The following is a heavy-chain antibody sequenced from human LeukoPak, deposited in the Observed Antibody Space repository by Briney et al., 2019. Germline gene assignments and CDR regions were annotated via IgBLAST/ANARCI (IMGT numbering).Heavy chain of an antibody. J-gene: IGHJ5*02. D-gene: IGHD2-15*01. CDR2: IYYSGST. CDR3: ARHGYCSGGSCYLCDP. CDR1: GGSISSSSYY. Sequence: SGTLSLTCTVSGGSISSSSYYWGWIRQPPGKGLEWIGSIYYSGSTYYNPSLKSRVTISVDTSKNQFSLKLSSVTAADTAVYYCARHGYCSGGSCYLCDPWGQGTLVTVSS. V-gene: IGHV4-39*01.